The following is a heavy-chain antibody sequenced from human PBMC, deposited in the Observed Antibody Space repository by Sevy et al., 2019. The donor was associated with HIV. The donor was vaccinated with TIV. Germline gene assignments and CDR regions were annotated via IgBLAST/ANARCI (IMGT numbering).Heavy chain of an antibody. CDR2: ISWNDDK. J-gene: IGHJ5*02. V-gene: IGHV2-5*01. CDR1: GFSLSTSGVG. D-gene: IGHD3-3*01. CDR3: AHRRGYDFWSGYYRVDWFDP. Sequence: SGPTLVKPTQTLTLTCTFSGFSLSTSGVGVGWIRQPPGKALEWLALISWNDDKRYSPSLKSRLTISKDTSKNQVVLTITNMDPVDTATYYCAHRRGYDFWSGYYRVDWFDPWGQGTLVTVSS.